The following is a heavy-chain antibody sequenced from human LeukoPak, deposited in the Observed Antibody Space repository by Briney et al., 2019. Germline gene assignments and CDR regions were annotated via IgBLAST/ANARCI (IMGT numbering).Heavy chain of an antibody. D-gene: IGHD5-12*01. CDR1: GFSLSTSGVG. Sequence: SGPTLVNPTQTLTLTCTFSGFSLSTSGVGVGWIRQPPGKALEWLALIYWNDDKRYSPSLKSRLTITKDTSKNQVVLTMTNMDPVDTATYYCARGVATAFNRYYGMDVWGQGTTVTVSS. V-gene: IGHV2-5*01. CDR3: ARGVATAFNRYYGMDV. CDR2: IYWNDDK. J-gene: IGHJ6*02.